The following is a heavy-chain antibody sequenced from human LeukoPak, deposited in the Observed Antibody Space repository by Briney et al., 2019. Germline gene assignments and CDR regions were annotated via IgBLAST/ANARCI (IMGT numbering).Heavy chain of an antibody. CDR2: ISYDGSNK. CDR1: GFTFSSYA. J-gene: IGHJ5*02. CDR3: ARAPSRRWWFDP. V-gene: IGHV3-30*04. Sequence: PGRSLRLSCAASGFTFSSYAMRWVRQAPGKGLEWVAVISYDGSNKYYADSVKGRFTISRDNSKNTLYLQMNSLRAEDTAVYYCARAPSRRWWFDPWGQGTLVTVSS.